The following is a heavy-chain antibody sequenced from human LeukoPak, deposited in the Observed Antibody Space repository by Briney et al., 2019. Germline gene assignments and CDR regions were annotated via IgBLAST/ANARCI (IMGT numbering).Heavy chain of an antibody. D-gene: IGHD1-26*01. CDR3: ARRSGSYGDFDY. J-gene: IGHJ4*02. CDR2: IYHSGST. CDR1: GYSISSGYY. Sequence: PSETLSLTCTVSGYSISSGYYWGWIRHPPGKGLEWLGSIYHSGSTYYNPSLKSRVTISVDTSKNQFSLKLSSVTAADTAVYYCARRSGSYGDFDYWGQGTLVTVSS. V-gene: IGHV4-38-2*02.